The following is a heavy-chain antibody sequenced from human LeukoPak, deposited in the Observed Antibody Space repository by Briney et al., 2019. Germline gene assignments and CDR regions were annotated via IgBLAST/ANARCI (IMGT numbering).Heavy chain of an antibody. J-gene: IGHJ4*02. Sequence: SETLSLTCTVSGGSISGYYWHWIRQPPGMGLEWIGYINYSGSTDYNPSLRRRVTIPVDTSKNQFSLNLRSVTAAGTAVYYCAREYSSFEYWGQGILVTVSS. D-gene: IGHD3-22*01. CDR1: GGSISGYY. CDR3: AREYSSFEY. V-gene: IGHV4-59*01. CDR2: INYSGST.